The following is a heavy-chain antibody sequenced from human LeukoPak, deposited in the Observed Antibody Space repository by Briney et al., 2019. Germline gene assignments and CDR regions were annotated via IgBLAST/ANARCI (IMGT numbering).Heavy chain of an antibody. CDR3: ARRYYYGSGSYFDC. Sequence: ASVTVSCKASGYTFTGYYIHWVRQAPGQGLEWMGWINPNSGGTNYSQKFQGRVTMMRDTSISTAYMELSRLRSDDTAVYYCARRYYYGSGSYFDCWGQGTLVTVSS. J-gene: IGHJ4*02. CDR2: INPNSGGT. D-gene: IGHD3-10*01. V-gene: IGHV1-2*02. CDR1: GYTFTGYY.